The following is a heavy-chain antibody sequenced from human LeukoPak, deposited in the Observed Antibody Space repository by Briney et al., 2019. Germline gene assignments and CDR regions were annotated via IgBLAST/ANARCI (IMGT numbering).Heavy chain of an antibody. Sequence: SETLSLTCTVSGYSISSGYYWSWIRQPPGKGLEWIEYIYYSGSTNYNPSLKSRVTISVDTSKNQFSLKLSSVTAADTAVYYCARRGDYVWGSYRYTVQYFDYWGQGTLVTVSS. CDR2: IYYSGST. D-gene: IGHD3-16*02. J-gene: IGHJ4*02. CDR1: GYSISSGYY. CDR3: ARRGDYVWGSYRYTVQYFDY. V-gene: IGHV4-61*01.